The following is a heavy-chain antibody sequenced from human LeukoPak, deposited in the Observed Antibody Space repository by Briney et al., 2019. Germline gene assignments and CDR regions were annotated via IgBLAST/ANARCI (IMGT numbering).Heavy chain of an antibody. J-gene: IGHJ4*02. V-gene: IGHV1-2*02. Sequence: ASVKVSCKASGYTFTGYYMHWVRQAPGRGLEWMGWINPNSGGTNYAQEFQGRVTMTRDTSISTAYMELSRLRSDDTAVYYCASLSPRIVGATIVDYWGQGTLVTVSS. CDR3: ASLSPRIVGATIVDY. CDR1: GYTFTGYY. D-gene: IGHD1-26*01. CDR2: INPNSGGT.